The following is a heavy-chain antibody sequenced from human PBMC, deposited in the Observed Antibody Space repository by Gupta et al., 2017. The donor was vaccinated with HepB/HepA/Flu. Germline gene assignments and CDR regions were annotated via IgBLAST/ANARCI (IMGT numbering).Heavy chain of an antibody. CDR2: IHYSGTT. CDR1: GGSISVGINY. Sequence: QLQLQESGPGLVKPSETLSLTCSVSGGSISVGINYWGWVRQSPGKGLEWIGEIHYSGTTSSSPSLKNRVTMSVDRSQNQYSLKLISVTDADTAVYYCAGVVEWELPYYFDYWGQGVLVTVSS. V-gene: IGHV4-39*02. D-gene: IGHD1-26*01. J-gene: IGHJ4*02. CDR3: AGVVEWELPYYFDY.